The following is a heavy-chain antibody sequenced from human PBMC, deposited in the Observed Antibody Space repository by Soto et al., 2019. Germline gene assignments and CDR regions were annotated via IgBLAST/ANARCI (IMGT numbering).Heavy chain of an antibody. CDR2: IYYSGST. Sequence: SETLSLTCTVSGGSICSGGYYWSWIRQHPGKGLEWIGYIYYSGSTYYNPSLKSRVTISVDTSKNQFSLKLSSVTAADTAVYYCARDDGSGSYYNPWGQGTLVTASS. CDR1: GGSICSGGYY. V-gene: IGHV4-31*03. D-gene: IGHD3-10*01. J-gene: IGHJ4*02. CDR3: ARDDGSGSYYNP.